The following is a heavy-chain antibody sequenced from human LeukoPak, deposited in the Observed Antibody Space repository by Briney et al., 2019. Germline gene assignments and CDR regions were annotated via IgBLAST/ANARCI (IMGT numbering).Heavy chain of an antibody. V-gene: IGHV3-33*01. Sequence: GGSLRLSCAASGFTFSSYGMHWVRQAPGKGLEWVAVIWYDGSNKYHADSVKGRFTISRDNSKNTLYLQMNSLRAEDTAVYYCARGFRPTTVTSYYFDYWGQGTLVTVSS. CDR1: GFTFSSYG. CDR3: ARGFRPTTVTSYYFDY. CDR2: IWYDGSNK. J-gene: IGHJ4*02. D-gene: IGHD4-17*01.